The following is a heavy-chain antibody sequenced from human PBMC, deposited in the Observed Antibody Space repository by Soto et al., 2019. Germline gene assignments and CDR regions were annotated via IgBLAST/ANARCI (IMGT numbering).Heavy chain of an antibody. J-gene: IGHJ4*02. Sequence: GGSLRLSCAASGFTFDDYAMHWVRQAPGKGLEWVSGISWNSGSIGYADSVKGRFTISRDNAKNSLYLQMNSLRAEDTALYYCAKDREGIAVAGYFDYWGQGTLVTVSS. V-gene: IGHV3-9*01. CDR1: GFTFDDYA. CDR3: AKDREGIAVAGYFDY. D-gene: IGHD6-19*01. CDR2: ISWNSGSI.